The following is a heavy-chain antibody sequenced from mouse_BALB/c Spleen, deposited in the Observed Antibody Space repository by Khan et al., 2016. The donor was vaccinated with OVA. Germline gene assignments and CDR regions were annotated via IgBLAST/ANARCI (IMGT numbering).Heavy chain of an antibody. V-gene: IGHV1S136*01. Sequence: VQLQQSGPELVKPGASVKMSCKASGYTFTSYVMHWVKQKPGQGLEWIGYISPNSDGSKYNEKFRGKATLTSDKSSSTAYMELSSLTSEDSAVYYCVRSLYYYGRAYEGFAYWGQGTLVTVSA. D-gene: IGHD1-1*01. CDR1: GYTFTSYV. CDR2: ISPNSDGS. J-gene: IGHJ3*01. CDR3: VRSLYYYGRAYEGFAY.